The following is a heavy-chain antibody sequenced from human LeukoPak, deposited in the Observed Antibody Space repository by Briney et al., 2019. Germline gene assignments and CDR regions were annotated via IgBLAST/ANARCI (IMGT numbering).Heavy chain of an antibody. CDR3: ARASSNGWYPAGGFDI. V-gene: IGHV6-1*01. CDR2: TYYRSKWFD. D-gene: IGHD6-19*01. J-gene: IGHJ3*02. Sequence: SQTLSLTCAISGDSVSSNSVAWNWIRQSPSRGLEWLGRTYYRSKWFDDYPLSVKSRITINPDTSKNLFSLHLNSVTPEDTAVYYCARASSNGWYPAGGFDIWGQGTMVTVSS. CDR1: GDSVSSNSVA.